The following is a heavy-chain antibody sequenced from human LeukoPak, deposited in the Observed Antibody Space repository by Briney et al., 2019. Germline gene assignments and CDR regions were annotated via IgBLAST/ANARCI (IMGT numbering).Heavy chain of an antibody. D-gene: IGHD3-10*01. J-gene: IGHJ3*02. V-gene: IGHV3-23*01. Sequence: GGSLRLSCAASGFTFSNYAMNWVRQAPGKGLEWVSSISGISDSTYYADSVKGRFTISRDNSKNTLYLQMNSLRAEDTAVYYCARGESSRGAFDIWGQGTMVTVSS. CDR1: GFTFSNYA. CDR3: ARGESSRGAFDI. CDR2: ISGISDST.